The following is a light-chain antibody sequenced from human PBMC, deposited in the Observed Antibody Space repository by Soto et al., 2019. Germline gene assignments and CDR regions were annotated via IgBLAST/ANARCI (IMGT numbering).Light chain of an antibody. CDR2: GAS. CDR3: QQYHNWPPLT. V-gene: IGKV3-15*01. J-gene: IGKJ4*01. CDR1: QNVNSD. Sequence: EIVMTQSPATLPLSPGERATLSCRASQNVNSDLAWYQQKPGQAPRLLIYGASTRATGIPARFNGRGSGTEFTLTISGLQSEDFAIYYCQQYHNWPPLTFGGGTKVDIK.